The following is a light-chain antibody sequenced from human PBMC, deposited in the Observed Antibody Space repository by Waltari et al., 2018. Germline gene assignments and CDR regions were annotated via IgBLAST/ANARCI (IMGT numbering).Light chain of an antibody. CDR1: QSVSSN. V-gene: IGKV3-15*01. J-gene: IGKJ1*01. CDR2: GAS. Sequence: EIVMTQSPATLSVSPGERATLSCRASQSVSSNLAWYQQKLGQAPRLLIYGASTRATGIPAKFSGSGFWTDFTLTISSMQSEDFAVYYCQQYNNWPRTFGQGTKVEI. CDR3: QQYNNWPRT.